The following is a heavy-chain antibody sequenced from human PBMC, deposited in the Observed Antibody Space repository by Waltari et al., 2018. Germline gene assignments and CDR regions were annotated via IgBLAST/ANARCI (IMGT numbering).Heavy chain of an antibody. CDR3: ARVPSRGYSYGASDY. Sequence: EVQLVQSGAEVKKPGESLRISCKGSGYSFTSYWISWLRQMPGKGLERMGRIDPSDSYTNYSPSFQGHVTISADKSISTAYLQWSSLKASDTAMYYCARVPSRGYSYGASDYWGQGTLVTVSS. CDR1: GYSFTSYW. J-gene: IGHJ4*02. V-gene: IGHV5-10-1*03. CDR2: IDPSDSYT. D-gene: IGHD5-18*01.